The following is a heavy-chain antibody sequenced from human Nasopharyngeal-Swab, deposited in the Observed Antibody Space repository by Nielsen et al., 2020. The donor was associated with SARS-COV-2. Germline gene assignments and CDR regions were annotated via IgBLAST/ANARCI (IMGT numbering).Heavy chain of an antibody. D-gene: IGHD3-3*01. V-gene: IGHV4-31*03. CDR2: IYYSGST. J-gene: IGHJ4*02. Sequence: SETLSLTCTVSGGSISSGGYYWSWIRQHTGKGLEWIGYIYYSGSTYYNPSLKSRVTISVDTSKNQFSLKLSSVTAADTAVYYCARAPHTIFGVVTTFDYWGQGTLVTVSS. CDR1: GGSISSGGYY. CDR3: ARAPHTIFGVVTTFDY.